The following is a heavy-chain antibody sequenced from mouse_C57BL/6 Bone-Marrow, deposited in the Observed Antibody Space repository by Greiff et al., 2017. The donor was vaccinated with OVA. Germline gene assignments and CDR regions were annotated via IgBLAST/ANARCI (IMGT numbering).Heavy chain of an antibody. J-gene: IGHJ1*03. Sequence: EVKLVESEGGLVQPGSSMKLSCTASGFTFSDYYMAWVRQVPEKGLEWVANINYDGSSTYYLDSLKNLFIISRDNAKNILYLQMSSLKSEDTATYYCARDQDYYGSSYGYFDVWGTGTTVTVSS. CDR3: ARDQDYYGSSYGYFDV. V-gene: IGHV5-16*01. CDR2: INYDGSST. CDR1: GFTFSDYY. D-gene: IGHD1-1*01.